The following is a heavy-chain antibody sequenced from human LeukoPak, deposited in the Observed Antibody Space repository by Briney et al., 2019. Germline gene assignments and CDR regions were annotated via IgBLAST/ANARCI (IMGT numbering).Heavy chain of an antibody. CDR2: ISSSGSTI. J-gene: IGHJ4*02. D-gene: IGHD4-17*01. CDR3: ATSWNYGDFPGY. V-gene: IGHV3-11*01. CDR1: GFTLTMAS. Sequence: GGSLRLSCAASGFTLTMASMSWVRQAPGKGLEWVSYISSSGSTIYYADSVKGRFTISRDNAKNSLYLQMNSLRAEDTAVYYCATSWNYGDFPGYWGQGTLVTVSS.